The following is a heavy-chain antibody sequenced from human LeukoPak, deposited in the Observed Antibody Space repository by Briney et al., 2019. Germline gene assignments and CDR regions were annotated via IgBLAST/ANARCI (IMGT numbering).Heavy chain of an antibody. CDR2: ISPNSGGT. CDR3: TVYFGELNH. Sequence: GASVKVSSKASGYTFTDYNIHWVRQAPGQALEWMGWISPNSGGTNYAQKFQGRVTMTRDTSITTAYMELSRLRSDDTAMYYCTVYFGELNHWGQGTLVTVSS. V-gene: IGHV1-2*02. D-gene: IGHD3-10*01. J-gene: IGHJ4*02. CDR1: GYTFTDYN.